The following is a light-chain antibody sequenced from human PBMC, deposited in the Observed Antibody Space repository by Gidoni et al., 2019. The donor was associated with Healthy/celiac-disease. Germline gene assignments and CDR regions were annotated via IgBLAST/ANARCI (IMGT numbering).Light chain of an antibody. Sequence: DIVLTQSPDSLAVSLGERATINCKYSQSVLYSSNNKNYLDWYQQKPGQPPKLLIYLASTRESGVPDRFSGSVSGTYFTLTISSLQAEDVAVYYCQQYYSTPLYTFXHXTKLEIK. CDR3: QQYYSTPLYT. CDR2: LAS. J-gene: IGKJ2*01. V-gene: IGKV4-1*01. CDR1: QSVLYSSNNKNY.